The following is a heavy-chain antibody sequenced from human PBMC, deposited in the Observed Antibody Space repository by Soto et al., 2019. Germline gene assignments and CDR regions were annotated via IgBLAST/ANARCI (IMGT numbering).Heavy chain of an antibody. CDR3: ARLNGYCISSSCHGHYAMDV. CDR1: EGSINWSPDY. D-gene: IGHD2-2*01. J-gene: IGHJ6*02. Sequence: SETLSLTCSVSEGSINWSPDYWGWLRQSPGKEPQWIASVHYTGSTYYNPSLKSRVTISVDTSKNQFSLKVTSVTAADTAVYYCARLNGYCISSSCHGHYAMDVWGQGTTVTVSS. CDR2: VHYTGST. V-gene: IGHV4-39*01.